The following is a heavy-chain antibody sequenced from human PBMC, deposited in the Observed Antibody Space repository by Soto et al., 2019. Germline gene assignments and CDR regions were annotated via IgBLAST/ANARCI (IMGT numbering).Heavy chain of an antibody. J-gene: IGHJ4*02. V-gene: IGHV1-18*04. D-gene: IGHD2-2*01. CDR1: GYTFTSYG. CDR2: ISAYNGNT. Sequence: ASVKVSCKASGYTFTSYGISWVRQAPGQGLEWMGWISAYNGNTNHAQKLQGRVTMTTDTSTSTAYMELRSLRSDDTAVYYCARDRPFEGYCSSTSCLPHRGQQPSRALDYWGQGTLVTVSS. CDR3: ARDRPFEGYCSSTSCLPHRGQQPSRALDY.